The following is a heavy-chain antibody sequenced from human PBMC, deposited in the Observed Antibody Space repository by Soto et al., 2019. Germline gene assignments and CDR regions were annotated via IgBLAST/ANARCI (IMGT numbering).Heavy chain of an antibody. J-gene: IGHJ3*02. V-gene: IGHV1-18*01. CDR3: ARGTSSSSLFGSLDI. CDR2: ISEYDGDT. Sequence: QVQLVQSGAEVKKPGAAVKVSCKASGYTFGSYGINWVRQAPGQGLEWMGWISEYDGDTKYEQKFQGRVTMTTDTSTGTAYMDRRSLRSDDTAVYYCARGTSSSSLFGSLDIWGQGTMVTVSS. D-gene: IGHD6-6*01. CDR1: GYTFGSYG.